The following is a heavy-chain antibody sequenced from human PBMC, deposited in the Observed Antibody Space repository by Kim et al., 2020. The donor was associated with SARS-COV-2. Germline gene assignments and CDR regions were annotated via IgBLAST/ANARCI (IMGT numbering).Heavy chain of an antibody. CDR1: GGSISSSSYY. D-gene: IGHD3-10*01. V-gene: IGHV4-39*01. Sequence: SETLSLTCTVSGGSISSSSYYLGWIRQPPGKGLEWIGSIYYSGSTYYNPSLKSRVTISVDTSKNQFSLKLSSVTAADTAVYYCARRSGLNYYYGMDVWGQGTTVTVSS. CDR2: IYYSGST. J-gene: IGHJ6*02. CDR3: ARRSGLNYYYGMDV.